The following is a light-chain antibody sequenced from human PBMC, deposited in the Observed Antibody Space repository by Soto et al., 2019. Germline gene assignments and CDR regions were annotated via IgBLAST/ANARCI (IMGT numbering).Light chain of an antibody. CDR2: EVS. CDR1: SSDVGGYNY. V-gene: IGLV2-8*01. CDR3: SSYAGSNNFX. Sequence: QSVLTQPPSASGSPGQSVTISCTGTSSDVGGYNYVSWYQQHPGKAPKLMIYEVSERPSGVPDRFSGSKSSNTASLTVSGLQAEDEADYYCSSYAGSNNFXFGTGTKVTV. J-gene: IGLJ1*01.